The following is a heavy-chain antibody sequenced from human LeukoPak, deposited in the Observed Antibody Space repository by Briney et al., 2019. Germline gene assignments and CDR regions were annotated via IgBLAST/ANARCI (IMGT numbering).Heavy chain of an antibody. J-gene: IGHJ5*02. CDR2: INPNSGGT. CDR1: GYTFTGYY. V-gene: IGHV1-2*02. Sequence: ASVKVSSKASGYTFTGYYMHWVRQAPGQGLEWMGWINPNSGGTNYAQKFQGRVTMTRDTSISTAYMELSRLRSDDTAVYYCARDRGSSGWYWFDPWGQGTLVTVSS. D-gene: IGHD6-19*01. CDR3: ARDRGSSGWYWFDP.